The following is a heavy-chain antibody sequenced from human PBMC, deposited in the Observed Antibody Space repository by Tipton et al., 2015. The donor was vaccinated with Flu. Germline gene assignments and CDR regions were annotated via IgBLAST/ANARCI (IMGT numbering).Heavy chain of an antibody. V-gene: IGHV4-38-2*01. D-gene: IGHD3-10*02. CDR3: ARHTGDSVRGIIDY. Sequence: TLSLTCSVSGGSIGSPYCWGWVRQPPGQGLEWIGTIYRSGSTYYNPSLKSRLTISVDTSQNQFSLKLSSVTAADTAVYYCARHTGDSVRGIIDYWGQGTLVTVSS. CDR1: GGSIGSPYC. J-gene: IGHJ4*02. CDR2: IYRSGST.